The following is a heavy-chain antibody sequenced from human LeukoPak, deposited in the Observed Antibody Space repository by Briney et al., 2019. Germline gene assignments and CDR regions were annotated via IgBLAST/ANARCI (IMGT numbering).Heavy chain of an antibody. Sequence: SETLSLTCSVSGGSIKNTFYYWIWLRQSPGKGLEWIGSVYYSGSTYYNPSLKSRVAISVDTSKNQFSLNLSSVTAADTAVYFCARHWGYDFWSGFFPWGQGTPVTVSS. D-gene: IGHD3-3*01. CDR3: ARHWGYDFWSGFFP. J-gene: IGHJ5*02. CDR1: GGSIKNTFYY. CDR2: VYYSGST. V-gene: IGHV4-39*01.